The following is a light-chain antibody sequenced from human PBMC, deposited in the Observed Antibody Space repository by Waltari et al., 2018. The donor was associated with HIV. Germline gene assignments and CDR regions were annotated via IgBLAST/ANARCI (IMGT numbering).Light chain of an antibody. Sequence: QSALTQPASVSGSPGQSITISCTGTISDVGGYDFVSWYQLHPGKAPKLMIYEVSNRPSGVSNRFSGSKSATTASLTISGLQSEDEADYYCSSFTSSSSPVQFGGGTKLTVL. CDR2: EVS. V-gene: IGLV2-14*01. CDR1: ISDVGGYDF. J-gene: IGLJ2*01. CDR3: SSFTSSSSPVQ.